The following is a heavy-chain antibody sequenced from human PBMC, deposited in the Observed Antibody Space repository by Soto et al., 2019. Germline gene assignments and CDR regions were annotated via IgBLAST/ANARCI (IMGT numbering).Heavy chain of an antibody. CDR2: IIPIFGTA. CDR3: ARDSHSATALDY. J-gene: IGHJ4*02. CDR1: GGTFSSYA. Sequence: EASVKVSCKASGGTFSSYAISWVRQAPGQGLEWMGGIIPIFGTANYAQKFQGRVTITADESTSTAYMELSSLRSEDTAVYYCARDSHSATALDYWGQGTLVTVSS. V-gene: IGHV1-69*13.